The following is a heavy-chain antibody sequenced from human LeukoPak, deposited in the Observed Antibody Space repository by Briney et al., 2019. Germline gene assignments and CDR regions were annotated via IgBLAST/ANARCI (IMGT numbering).Heavy chain of an antibody. Sequence: TSETLSLTCTVSGGSISSGDYYWGWIRQPPGKGLEWIGYIYYSGSTYYNPSLKSRFTIPVDTSKNQFSLKLSSVTAADTAVYYCARGDRFDYWGQGTLVTVSS. CDR1: GGSISSGDYY. V-gene: IGHV4-30-4*08. J-gene: IGHJ4*02. CDR3: ARGDRFDY. CDR2: IYYSGST.